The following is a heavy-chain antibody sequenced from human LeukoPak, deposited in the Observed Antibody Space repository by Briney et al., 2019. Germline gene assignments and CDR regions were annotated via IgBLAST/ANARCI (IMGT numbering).Heavy chain of an antibody. D-gene: IGHD1-26*01. J-gene: IGHJ4*02. CDR2: ISGSGAST. V-gene: IGHV3-23*01. Sequence: GGSLRLSCAASGVTPTSYARSCVRHAPGKGLEWVSAISGSGASTYYADSVEGRFTLYRDNSKNTLYLHMNSPRAEDTAVYYCAKPSGSYNDYFDYWGQGTLVTVSS. CDR1: GVTPTSYA. CDR3: AKPSGSYNDYFDY.